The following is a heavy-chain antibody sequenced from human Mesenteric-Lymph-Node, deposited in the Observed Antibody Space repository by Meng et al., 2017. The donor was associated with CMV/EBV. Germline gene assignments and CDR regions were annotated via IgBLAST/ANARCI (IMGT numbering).Heavy chain of an antibody. CDR1: GFNFRNYE. V-gene: IGHV3-48*03. CDR2: ISGTTNTV. J-gene: IGHJ4*02. Sequence: GESLKISCAASGFNFRNYEMTWVRQAPGKGLEWVSYISGTTNTVYYADSVKGRFTISRDNAKNSLFLQMNGLRAEDTTIYYCVRLVVSSWYRRLDYWGQGTLVTVSS. CDR3: VRLVVSSWYRRLDY. D-gene: IGHD6-13*01.